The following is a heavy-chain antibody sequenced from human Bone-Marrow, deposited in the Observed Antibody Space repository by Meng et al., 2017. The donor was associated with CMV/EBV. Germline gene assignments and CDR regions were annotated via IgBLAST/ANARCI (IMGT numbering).Heavy chain of an antibody. J-gene: IGHJ5*02. CDR2: INHSGST. CDR1: GGSFSGYY. D-gene: IGHD2-2*02. CDR3: ARGRRGSIVVVPAAIGHNWFDP. V-gene: IGHV4-34*01. Sequence: SETLSLTCAVYGGSFSGYYWSWIRQPPGKGLEWIGEINHSGSTNYNPSLKSRVTISVDTSKNQFSLKLSSVTAADTAVYYCARGRRGSIVVVPAAIGHNWFDPWGQGTLATVSS.